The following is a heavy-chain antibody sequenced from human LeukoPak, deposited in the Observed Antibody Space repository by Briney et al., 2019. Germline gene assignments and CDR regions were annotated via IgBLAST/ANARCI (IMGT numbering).Heavy chain of an antibody. CDR3: ARTGPRQLIDY. CDR1: GGSISSYY. CDR2: IYYSGST. D-gene: IGHD6-19*01. Sequence: MPSETLSLTCTVSGGSISSYYWSWIRQPPGKGLEWIGYIYYSGSTNYNPSLKSRVTISVDTSKNQFSLKLSSVTAADTAVYYCARTGPRQLIDYWGQGTLLTVSS. V-gene: IGHV4-59*01. J-gene: IGHJ4*02.